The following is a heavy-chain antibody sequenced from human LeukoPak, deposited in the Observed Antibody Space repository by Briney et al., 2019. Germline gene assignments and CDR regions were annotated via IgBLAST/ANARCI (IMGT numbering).Heavy chain of an antibody. CDR2: INPNSGGT. Sequence: ASVKVSCKASGYTFTGYYMHWVRQAPGQGLEWMGWINPNSGGTNYAQKFQGRVTMTRDTSISTAYMELSRLRSDDMAVYYCARGPGTGTTDYFDYWGQGTLVTASS. V-gene: IGHV1-2*02. J-gene: IGHJ4*02. D-gene: IGHD1-7*01. CDR3: ARGPGTGTTDYFDY. CDR1: GYTFTGYY.